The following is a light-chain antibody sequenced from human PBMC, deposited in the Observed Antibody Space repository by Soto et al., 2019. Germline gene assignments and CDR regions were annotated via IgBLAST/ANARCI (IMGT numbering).Light chain of an antibody. CDR2: DAS. CDR1: QTVTGNN. V-gene: IGKV3-11*01. J-gene: IGKJ5*01. Sequence: EIALTQSPGTLSLSPGARATLSCRASQTVTGNNLGWYQQKPGQAPRLLMYDASNRATGIPARFSGSGSGTDFTLTISSLEPEDFAVYYCQQRSNWPPITFGQGTRLEI. CDR3: QQRSNWPPIT.